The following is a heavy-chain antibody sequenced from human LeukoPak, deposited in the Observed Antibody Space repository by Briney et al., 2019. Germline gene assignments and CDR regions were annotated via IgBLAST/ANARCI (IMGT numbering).Heavy chain of an antibody. CDR1: GGSISPFY. D-gene: IGHD3-22*01. J-gene: IGHJ4*02. Sequence: PSETLSLTCTVSGGSISPFYWSWIRQPPGKGLEWIAYIYYSGSTAYNPSLKSRVAISVDTSNNQVSLKLSSVTAADTAVYYCASDRSGLSFCFWGQGTLVTVSS. V-gene: IGHV4-59*08. CDR2: IYYSGST. CDR3: ASDRSGLSFCF.